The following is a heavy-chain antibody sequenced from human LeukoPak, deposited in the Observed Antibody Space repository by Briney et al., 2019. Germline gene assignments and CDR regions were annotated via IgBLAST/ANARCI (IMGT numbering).Heavy chain of an antibody. CDR1: GYSFTTYH. CDR3: ARAYYYGSGNYYFFDY. J-gene: IGHJ4*02. Sequence: ASVKVSCKASGYSFTTYHINWVRQASGQGLEWMGWMNPNSGDTGYAQKFQGRVTITRNTSTRTAYMEVSGLKSEDTAVYYCARAYYYGSGNYYFFDYWGQGTLVTVSS. CDR2: MNPNSGDT. V-gene: IGHV1-8*03. D-gene: IGHD3-10*01.